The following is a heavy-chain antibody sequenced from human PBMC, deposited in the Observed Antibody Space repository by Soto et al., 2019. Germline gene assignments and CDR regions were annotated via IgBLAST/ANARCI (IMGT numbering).Heavy chain of an antibody. Sequence: QITLKESGPTLVKPTQTLTLTCTFSGFSLSTRGVGVGWIRKPPGKALEWLALMYWNDDKRYSPSLKRRLTITKDTSKTQVVLTMTNMDPVDTATYYCAHSGRAAAGTYYYYGMDVWGQGTTVTGSS. V-gene: IGHV2-5*01. CDR3: AHSGRAAAGTYYYYGMDV. D-gene: IGHD6-13*01. CDR2: MYWNDDK. J-gene: IGHJ6*02. CDR1: GFSLSTRGVG.